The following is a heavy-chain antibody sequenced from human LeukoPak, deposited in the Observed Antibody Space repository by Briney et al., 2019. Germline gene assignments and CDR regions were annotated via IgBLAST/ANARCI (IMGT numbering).Heavy chain of an antibody. Sequence: SETLSLTCAVYGGSFSGYYWSWIRQPPGKGLEWIGEINHSGSTNYNPSLKSRVTISVDTSKNQFSLKLSSVTAADTAVYYCARGDLVVVAAARDAFDIWGQGTMVTVSS. CDR2: INHSGST. CDR1: GGSFSGYY. J-gene: IGHJ3*02. D-gene: IGHD2-15*01. CDR3: ARGDLVVVAAARDAFDI. V-gene: IGHV4-34*01.